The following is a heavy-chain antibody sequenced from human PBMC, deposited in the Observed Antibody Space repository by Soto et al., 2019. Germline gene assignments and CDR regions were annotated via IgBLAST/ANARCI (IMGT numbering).Heavy chain of an antibody. CDR1: GGSISSSSYY. D-gene: IGHD2-15*01. CDR3: ARRVCSGGSCYFSYYGMDV. J-gene: IGHJ6*02. CDR2: IYYSGST. Sequence: SETLSLTCTVSGGSISSSSYYWGWIRQPPGKGLEWIGSIYYSGSTYYNPSLKSRVTISVDTSKNQFSLKLSSVTAADTAVYYCARRVCSGGSCYFSYYGMDVWGQANAVT. V-gene: IGHV4-39*01.